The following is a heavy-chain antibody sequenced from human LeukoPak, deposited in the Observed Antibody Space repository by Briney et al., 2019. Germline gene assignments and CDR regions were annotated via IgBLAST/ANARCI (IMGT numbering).Heavy chain of an antibody. J-gene: IGHJ4*02. V-gene: IGHV5-51*01. CDR2: IYPGDSDT. D-gene: IGHD6-13*01. Sequence: GESLKISCQGSGYSFTSYWICWVRQMPGKGLEWMGIIYPGDSDTRYSPSFQGQVTISADKSISTAYLQWSSLKASGTAMYYCARQRLYSSSWWSFDYWGQGTLVTVSS. CDR1: GYSFTSYW. CDR3: ARQRLYSSSWWSFDY.